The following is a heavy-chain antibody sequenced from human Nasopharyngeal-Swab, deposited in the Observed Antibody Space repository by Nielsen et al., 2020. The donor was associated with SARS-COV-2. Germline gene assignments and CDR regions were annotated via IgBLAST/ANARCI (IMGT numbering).Heavy chain of an antibody. CDR1: GFTFSSYG. Sequence: GESLKISCAASGFTFSSYGMHWVRQAPGKGLEWVAFIRYDGSNKYYADSVKGRFTISRDNSKNTLYLQMNSLRAEDTAVYYCAKDQGIAVAGPTRGKYFQHWGQGTLVTVSS. V-gene: IGHV3-30*02. J-gene: IGHJ1*01. D-gene: IGHD6-19*01. CDR3: AKDQGIAVAGPTRGKYFQH. CDR2: IRYDGSNK.